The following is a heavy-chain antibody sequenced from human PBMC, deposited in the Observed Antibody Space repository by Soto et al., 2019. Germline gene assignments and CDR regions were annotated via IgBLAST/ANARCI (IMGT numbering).Heavy chain of an antibody. CDR2: IYWDDDT. Sequence: QITLKEAGPTLVKPTQTLTLTCSFSGFSLITSGVGVGWIRQPPGKALEWLALIYWDDDTGYSTSLRSRLTITKDTSRNQVVLTMXNMDPADTATYYCAHTMAPRIFDSWGQGTLVTVSS. CDR3: AHTMAPRIFDS. V-gene: IGHV2-5*02. J-gene: IGHJ4*02. CDR1: GFSLITSGVG.